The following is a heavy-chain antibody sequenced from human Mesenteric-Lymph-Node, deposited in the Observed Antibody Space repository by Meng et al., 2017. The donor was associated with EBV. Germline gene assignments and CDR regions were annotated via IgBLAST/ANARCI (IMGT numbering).Heavy chain of an antibody. CDR2: IYSSTT. D-gene: IGHD5-18*01. J-gene: IGHJ4*02. CDR1: GFTVSTNY. V-gene: IGHV3-53*01. CDR3: ARSPSGYTYGSRFDY. Sequence: EVELVESGGGLIQPGGSLRLSCAASGFTVSTNYMGWVRQAPGKGLEWVSFIYSSTTYYADSVKGRFTISRDNSKDTLYLQMTSLRADDTAVYYCARSPSGYTYGSRFDYWGQGTLVTVSS.